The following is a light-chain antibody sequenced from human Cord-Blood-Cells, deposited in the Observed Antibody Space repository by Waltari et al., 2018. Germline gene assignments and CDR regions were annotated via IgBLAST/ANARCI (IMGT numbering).Light chain of an antibody. CDR2: AAS. CDR3: QPSYSTPRT. CDR1: QSISSE. Sequence: DLQMTQTPSPLSAPVGERGTITCWASQSISSELNWYQQKPWKAPKVLIYAASSLQSGVPSRFMAGGSGTDCTLTISSLQREDFATYYCQPSYSTPRTLGGGNKVEIK. J-gene: IGKJ4*01. V-gene: IGKV1-39*01.